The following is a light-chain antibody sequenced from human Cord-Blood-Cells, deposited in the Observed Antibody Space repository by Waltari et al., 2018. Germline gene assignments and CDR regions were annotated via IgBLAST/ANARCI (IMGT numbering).Light chain of an antibody. CDR1: QSVSRN. Sequence: EIVLTQSPPTLSVSPGERATLSCRASQSVSRNLAWYQQKPGQAPRLLIYGASTRATGIPARFSGSGSGTEFTLTISSLQSEDFAVYYCQQYNNWPYTFGQGTKLEIK. V-gene: IGKV3-15*01. CDR2: GAS. CDR3: QQYNNWPYT. J-gene: IGKJ2*01.